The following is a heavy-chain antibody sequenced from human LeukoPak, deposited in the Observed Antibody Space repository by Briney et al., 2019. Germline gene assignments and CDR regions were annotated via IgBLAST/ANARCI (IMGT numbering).Heavy chain of an antibody. Sequence: ASVKVSCKASGYTFTSYGISWVRQAPGQGLEWMGWISAYNGNTSYAQKLQGRVTMTTDTSTSTAYMELRSLRSDDTAVYYCARDLHSSGWYGNWFDPWGQGTLVTVSS. D-gene: IGHD6-19*01. CDR3: ARDLHSSGWYGNWFDP. CDR1: GYTFTSYG. J-gene: IGHJ5*02. V-gene: IGHV1-18*01. CDR2: ISAYNGNT.